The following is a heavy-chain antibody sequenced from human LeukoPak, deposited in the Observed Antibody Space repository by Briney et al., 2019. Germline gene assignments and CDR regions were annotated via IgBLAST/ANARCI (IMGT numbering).Heavy chain of an antibody. CDR3: ARSLPSYSSGWYGY. D-gene: IGHD6-19*01. J-gene: IGHJ4*02. V-gene: IGHV1-3*01. CDR1: GYTFTSYA. CDR2: INAGNGNT. Sequence: ASVKVSCKASGYTFTSYAMHWVRQAPGQRLEWMGWINAGNGNTKYSQKFQGRVTITRDTSASTAYMELSSLKSKDTAVYYCARSLPSYSSGWYGYWGQGTLVTVSS.